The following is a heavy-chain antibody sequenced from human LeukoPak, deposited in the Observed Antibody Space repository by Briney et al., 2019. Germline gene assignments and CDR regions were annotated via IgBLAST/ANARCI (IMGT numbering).Heavy chain of an antibody. J-gene: IGHJ6*03. V-gene: IGHV3-30*04. Sequence: GGSLRLSCAASGFTFSSYAMHWVRQAPGKGLEWVAVISYDGSNKYYADSVKGRFTISRDNSKNTLYLQMNSLRAEDTAVYYCARGLNKGYCSGGSCFYYYYYMDVWGKGTTVTVSS. CDR1: GFTFSSYA. CDR3: ARGLNKGYCSGGSCFYYYYYMDV. CDR2: ISYDGSNK. D-gene: IGHD2-15*01.